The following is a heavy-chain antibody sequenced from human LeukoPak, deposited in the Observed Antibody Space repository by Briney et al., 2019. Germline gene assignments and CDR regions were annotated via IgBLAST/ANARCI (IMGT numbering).Heavy chain of an antibody. J-gene: IGHJ4*02. V-gene: IGHV3-23*01. CDR1: GFTLSSYA. CDR3: AKGARIYPAHLDY. D-gene: IGHD1-14*01. CDR2: ISGNAGST. Sequence: PGGSLRLSCAASGFTLSSYAMSWVRQAPGKGLEWVSLISGNAGSTYYADSVKGRFTISRDITKNTLYLQMNSLRAEDTAVYYCAKGARIYPAHLDYWGQGTLVTVSS.